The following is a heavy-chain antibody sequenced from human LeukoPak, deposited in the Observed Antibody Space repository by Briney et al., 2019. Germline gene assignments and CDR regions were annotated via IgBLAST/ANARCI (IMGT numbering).Heavy chain of an antibody. J-gene: IGHJ4*02. Sequence: GGSLRLSCVASGVTFSRYSITWVRQAPGKGLEWVSAINIGGDDTYYADSVRGRFTISRDNSKNTLYLQMNSLRAEDTAVYYCAMGAAGQYCTSPTCYRWGQGTLVIVFS. CDR3: AMGAAGQYCTSPTCYR. V-gene: IGHV3-23*01. D-gene: IGHD2-2*01. CDR1: GVTFSRYS. CDR2: INIGGDDT.